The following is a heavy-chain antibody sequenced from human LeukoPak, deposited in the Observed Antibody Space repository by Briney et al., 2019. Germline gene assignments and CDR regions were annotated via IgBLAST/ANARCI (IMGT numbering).Heavy chain of an antibody. CDR3: ARDRGYGDVTYYFDY. V-gene: IGHV3-21*01. J-gene: IGHJ4*02. CDR1: GFSFSSYS. D-gene: IGHD4-17*01. Sequence: PGGSLRLSCAASGFSFSSYSMNWVRQAPGKGLEWVSSISSSSSYIYYAASVKGRFTISRDNAKNSLFLQMNSLRAEDTAVYYCARDRGYGDVTYYFDYWGQGTLVTVSS. CDR2: ISSSSSYI.